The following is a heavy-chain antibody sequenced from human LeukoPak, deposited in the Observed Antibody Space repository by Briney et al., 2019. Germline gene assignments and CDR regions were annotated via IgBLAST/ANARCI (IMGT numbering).Heavy chain of an antibody. J-gene: IGHJ4*02. CDR3: AREFSGSYGPFDY. D-gene: IGHD1-26*01. Sequence: RPSETLSLTCTVSGGSISSGGYYWSWIRQHPGKGLEWIGYIYYSGSTYYNPSLKSRVTISVDTSKNHLSLKLRSVTAADTAVYYCAREFSGSYGPFDYWGQGTLVTVSS. CDR2: IYYSGST. V-gene: IGHV4-61*03. CDR1: GGSISSGGYY.